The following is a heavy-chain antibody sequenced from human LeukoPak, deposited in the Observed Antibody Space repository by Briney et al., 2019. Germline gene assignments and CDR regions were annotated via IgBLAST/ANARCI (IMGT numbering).Heavy chain of an antibody. CDR3: ARDSGLWSSEYYFDY. CDR1: GFTFSSYG. J-gene: IGHJ4*02. CDR2: ISTISTYI. D-gene: IGHD2-15*01. V-gene: IGHV3-21*01. Sequence: PGGSLRLSCAASGFTFSSYGMVWVRQAPGKGLEWVSSISTISTYIYYADSVKGRFTISRDNAKNSLYLQMNSLRAEDTAVYYCARDSGLWSSEYYFDYWGQGTLVTVSS.